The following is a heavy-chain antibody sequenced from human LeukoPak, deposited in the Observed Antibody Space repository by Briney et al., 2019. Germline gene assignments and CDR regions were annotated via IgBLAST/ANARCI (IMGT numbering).Heavy chain of an antibody. CDR3: ARVSYYYDSSGYYGLDGFDY. CDR2: IYYSGST. J-gene: IGHJ4*02. Sequence: NPSETLSLTCTVSGGSISSGDYYWSWIRQPPGKGLEWIGYIYYSGSTYYNPSLKSRVTISVDTSKNQFSLKLSSVTAADTAVYYCARVSYYYDSSGYYGLDGFDYWGQGTLVTVSS. V-gene: IGHV4-30-4*01. D-gene: IGHD3-22*01. CDR1: GGSISSGDYY.